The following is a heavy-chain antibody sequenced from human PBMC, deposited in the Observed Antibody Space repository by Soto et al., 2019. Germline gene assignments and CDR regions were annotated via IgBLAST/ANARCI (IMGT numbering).Heavy chain of an antibody. V-gene: IGHV1-69*12. D-gene: IGHD3-3*01. Sequence: QVQLVQSGAEVKKPGSSVKVSCKASGGTFSSYAISWVRQAPGQGLEWMGGIIPIFGTANYAQKFQGRVTMTADESASTAYMELSSLRSEDTAVYYCARAHGGYDFWSGYYTDYYYGMDVWGQGTTVTVSS. CDR1: GGTFSSYA. J-gene: IGHJ6*02. CDR3: ARAHGGYDFWSGYYTDYYYGMDV. CDR2: IIPIFGTA.